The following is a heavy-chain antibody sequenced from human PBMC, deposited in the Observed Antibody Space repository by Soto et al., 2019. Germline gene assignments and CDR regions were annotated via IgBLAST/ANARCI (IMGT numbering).Heavy chain of an antibody. CDR1: GITFSNYA. D-gene: IGHD1-26*01. CDR2: ISASGGST. J-gene: IGHJ3*02. Sequence: GSLRLSCAASGITFSNYAINWVRQAPGKGLEWVSAISASGGSTYYADSVKGRFTISRDNSKNTLYLQMNSLRAEDTAVYYCAKDLGSSGADAFDIWGQGTMVTVSS. CDR3: AKDLGSSGADAFDI. V-gene: IGHV3-23*01.